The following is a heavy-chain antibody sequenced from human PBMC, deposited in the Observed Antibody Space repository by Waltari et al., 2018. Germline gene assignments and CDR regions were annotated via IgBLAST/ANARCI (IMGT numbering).Heavy chain of an antibody. CDR2: IKQDGSEN. J-gene: IGHJ6*03. V-gene: IGHV3-7*01. CDR1: GFTFSSYW. D-gene: IGHD4-17*01. CDR3: ARVFVYGANSGKRPMDV. Sequence: EVQMVESGGGLVQPGGSLRLPCAASGFTFSSYWLTWVRQAPGKGLEWVANIKQDGSENYYVDSVKGRFTISRDDAKNSLYLQMNSLRNEDTAVYFCARVFVYGANSGKRPMDVWGKGTTVTVSS.